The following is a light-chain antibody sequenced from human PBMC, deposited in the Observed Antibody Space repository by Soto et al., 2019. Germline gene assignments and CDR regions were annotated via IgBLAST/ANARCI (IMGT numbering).Light chain of an antibody. Sequence: QSALTQPASVSGSPGQSITISCTGTSSDVGGYNYVSWYQQRPGKAPKLMIYDVSNRPSGVSNRFSGSKSGNTASLTISGLQAEDEADYYCSSYTSSSTPYVVFGGGTKLTVL. V-gene: IGLV2-14*01. CDR1: SSDVGGYNY. J-gene: IGLJ2*01. CDR3: SSYTSSSTPYVV. CDR2: DVS.